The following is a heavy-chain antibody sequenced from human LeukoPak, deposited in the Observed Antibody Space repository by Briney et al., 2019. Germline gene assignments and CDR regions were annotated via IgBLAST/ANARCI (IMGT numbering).Heavy chain of an antibody. V-gene: IGHV3-21*01. CDR3: AREFLQEEFDY. CDR1: GFTFNTYS. D-gene: IGHD3-3*01. CDR2: ISGSSINM. Sequence: KPGGSLRLSCAASGFTFNTYSMNWVRQAPGKGLEWVSSISGSSINMYYADSVKGRFTISRDNAKNSLYLQMNSLRAEDTAVYYCAREFLQEEFDYWGQGTLVTVSS. J-gene: IGHJ4*02.